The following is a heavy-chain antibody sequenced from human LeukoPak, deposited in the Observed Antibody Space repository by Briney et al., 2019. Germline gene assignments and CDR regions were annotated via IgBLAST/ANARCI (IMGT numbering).Heavy chain of an antibody. V-gene: IGHV4-34*01. CDR3: ARGPGRGDLRYYFDF. CDR1: GGSFNGYY. D-gene: IGHD2-21*02. J-gene: IGHJ4*02. Sequence: SETLSLTCGVYGGSFNGYYWSWIRQPPGKGLASIGEIHYSGSTNYNPSLKSRVTISVDTSKKQFSLKLSSVTAADTAVYYCARGPGRGDLRYYFDFWGQGTLVTVSS. CDR2: IHYSGST.